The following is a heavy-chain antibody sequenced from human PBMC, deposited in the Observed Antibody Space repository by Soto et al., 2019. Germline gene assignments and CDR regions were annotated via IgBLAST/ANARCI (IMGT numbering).Heavy chain of an antibody. Sequence: PGGSLRLSCAASGFTFTSYWMSWVRQAPGKGLEWVANIKQDGSEKFYVDSLKGRFTISRDNAKNSLYLQMNSLRAEDTAVYYCARSSSWYHYGDYGMDVWGQGTTVTVSS. CDR1: GFTFTSYW. D-gene: IGHD6-13*01. CDR2: IKQDGSEK. V-gene: IGHV3-7*01. CDR3: ARSSSWYHYGDYGMDV. J-gene: IGHJ6*02.